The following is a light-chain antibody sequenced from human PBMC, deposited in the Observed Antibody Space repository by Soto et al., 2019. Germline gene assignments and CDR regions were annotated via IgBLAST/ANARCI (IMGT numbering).Light chain of an antibody. J-gene: IGKJ1*01. CDR1: DTVLSSSNNKND. CDR3: QQYYSPLWT. CDR2: WAS. V-gene: IGKV4-1*01. Sequence: DIVMTQSPESLAVSLCESATINCTCSDTVLSSSNNKNDLAWYQQKPGQPPKLLIYWASTRESGVPDRFSGSGSGTDFTLTISSLQAEDVAVYYCQQYYSPLWTFGQGTKVDNK.